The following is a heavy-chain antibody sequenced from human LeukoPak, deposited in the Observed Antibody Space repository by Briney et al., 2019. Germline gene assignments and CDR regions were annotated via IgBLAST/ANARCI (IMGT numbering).Heavy chain of an antibody. D-gene: IGHD2/OR15-2a*01. CDR1: GYTFTSYD. J-gene: IGHJ6*02. CDR3: ARLQTIVGAHYGMDV. V-gene: IGHV1-8*01. CDR2: MNPNSGNT. Sequence: ASVKVSCKASGYTFTSYDINWVRQATGQGLEWMGWMNPNSGNTGYAQKFQGRVTMTRNTSISTAYMELSSLRSEDTAVYYCARLQTIVGAHYGMDVWGQGTTVTVSS.